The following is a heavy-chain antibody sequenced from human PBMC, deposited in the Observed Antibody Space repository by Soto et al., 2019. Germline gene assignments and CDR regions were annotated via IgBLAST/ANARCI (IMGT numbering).Heavy chain of an antibody. V-gene: IGHV1-69*01. D-gene: IGHD6-6*01. CDR3: ARAAQSISSSHYGMDV. CDR1: GGTFSSYA. J-gene: IGHJ6*02. CDR2: VIPIFGTA. Sequence: QVQLVQSGAEVKKPGSSVKVSCKASGGTFSSYAISWVRQAPGQGLEWMGGVIPIFGTANYAQKFQGRVTITADESTSTAYMELSSLRSEDTAVYYCARAAQSISSSHYGMDVWGQGPPVTVSS.